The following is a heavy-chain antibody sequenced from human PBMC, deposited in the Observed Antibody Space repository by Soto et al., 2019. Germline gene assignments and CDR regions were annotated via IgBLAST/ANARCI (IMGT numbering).Heavy chain of an antibody. CDR1: GFTFSSYG. J-gene: IGHJ6*03. V-gene: IGHV3-33*01. CDR2: IWSDESNK. Sequence: GGSLRLSCAASGFTFSSYGMHWVRQAPGKGLEWVAIIWSDESNKYYADSVKGRFTISRDISKNTLYLQMNSLRSEDTAVYYCARESLPCFYYMDVWGRGTTVTVSS. D-gene: IGHD3-16*01. CDR3: ARESLPCFYYMDV.